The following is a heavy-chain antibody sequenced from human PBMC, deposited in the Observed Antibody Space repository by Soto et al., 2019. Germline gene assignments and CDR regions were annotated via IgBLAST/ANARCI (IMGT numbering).Heavy chain of an antibody. CDR2: IYYSGST. Sequence: PSETLSLTCTVSGGSISSYYWSWIRQPPGKGLEWIGYIYYSGSTNYNPSLKSRVTISVDTSKNQFSLKLSSVTAADTAVYYCAREAYGSGSYYTQHDAFDIWGQGTMVTVSS. D-gene: IGHD3-10*01. CDR3: AREAYGSGSYYTQHDAFDI. CDR1: GGSISSYY. V-gene: IGHV4-59*01. J-gene: IGHJ3*02.